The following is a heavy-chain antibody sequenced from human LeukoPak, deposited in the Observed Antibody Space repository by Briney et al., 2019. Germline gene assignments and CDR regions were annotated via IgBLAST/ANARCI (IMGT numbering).Heavy chain of an antibody. CDR2: INPSGGRT. V-gene: IGHV1-46*01. CDR1: GYRFTSYD. CDR3: ARDGPTAAPFDY. D-gene: IGHD2-2*01. Sequence: GASVKVSCKASGYRFTSYDMHWVRQAPGQGLEWMGIINPSGGRTSYAQRFQGRVAMTRDTSTTTVYMEVNSLTSEDTAVYFCARDGPTAAPFDYWGQGTLVTVSS. J-gene: IGHJ4*02.